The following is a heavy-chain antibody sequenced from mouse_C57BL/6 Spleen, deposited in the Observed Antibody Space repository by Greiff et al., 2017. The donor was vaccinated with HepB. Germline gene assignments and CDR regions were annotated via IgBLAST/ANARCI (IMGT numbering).Heavy chain of an antibody. J-gene: IGHJ2*01. D-gene: IGHD1-1*01. CDR3: ARDYYGSSLYFDY. CDR2: IYPGDGDT. CDR1: GYAFSSSW. Sequence: VQRVESGPELVKPGASVEISCKASGYAFSSSWMNWVKQRPGKGLEWIGRIYPGDGDTNYNGKFKGKATLTADKSSSTAYMQLSSLTSEDSAVYFCARDYYGSSLYFDYWGQGTTLTVSS. V-gene: IGHV1-82*01.